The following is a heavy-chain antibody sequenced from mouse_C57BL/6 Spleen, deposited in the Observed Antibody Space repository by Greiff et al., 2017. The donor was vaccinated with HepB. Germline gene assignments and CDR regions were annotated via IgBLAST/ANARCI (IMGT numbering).Heavy chain of an antibody. CDR3: ARESYYGSSPFDY. J-gene: IGHJ2*01. V-gene: IGHV5-17*01. D-gene: IGHD1-1*01. Sequence: DVKLQESGGGLVKPGGSLKLSCAASGFTFSDYGMHWVRQAPEKGLEWVAYISSGSSTIYYADTVKGRFTISRDNAKNTLFLQMTSLRSEDTAMYYCARESYYGSSPFDYWGQGTTLTVSS. CDR2: ISSGSSTI. CDR1: GFTFSDYG.